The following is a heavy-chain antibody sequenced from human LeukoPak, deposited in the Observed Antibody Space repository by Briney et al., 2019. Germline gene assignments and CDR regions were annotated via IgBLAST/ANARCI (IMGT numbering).Heavy chain of an antibody. J-gene: IGHJ4*02. Sequence: GGSLRLSCAASGFTLSNYYMSWVRQAPGKGLEWVSVISGSGGGTYYADSVKGRFTISRDTSKNTLYLQMNSLRAEDTAVYYCAKEVGANNWGQGTLVTVSS. CDR3: AKEVGANN. V-gene: IGHV3-23*01. CDR2: ISGSGGGT. CDR1: GFTLSNYY. D-gene: IGHD1-26*01.